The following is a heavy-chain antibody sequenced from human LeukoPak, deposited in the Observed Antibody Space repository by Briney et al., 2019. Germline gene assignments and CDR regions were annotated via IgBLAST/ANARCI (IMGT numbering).Heavy chain of an antibody. J-gene: IGHJ6*02. Sequence: PSETLSLTCTVSGGSIRNINYYSGWIRQPPGKGLEWIGSIDYSRSTYYNPSLKSRVSISVDTSKNQFSLKLSSVTAADTPVYFCARHRDCSSSSCYGGYYYAMDVWGQGTTVTVSS. CDR1: GGSIRNINYY. V-gene: IGHV4-39*01. CDR3: ARHRDCSSSSCYGGYYYAMDV. D-gene: IGHD2-2*01. CDR2: IDYSRST.